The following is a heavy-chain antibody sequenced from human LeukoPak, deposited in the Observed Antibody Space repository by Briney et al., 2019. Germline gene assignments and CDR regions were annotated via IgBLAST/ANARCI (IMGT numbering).Heavy chain of an antibody. V-gene: IGHV4-39*01. CDR2: IYYRGST. CDR3: ARHLSSFKWGSFYTDHYLDN. CDR1: GGSINNSSYF. Sequence: SETLSLTCTVSGGSINNSSYFWGGMRQYPGKELEWIASIYYRGSTYYNPSLKSRVTIFLDTSESQVSLRLYSVTAADTAVYYCARHLSSFKWGSFYTDHYLDNCGQGTLVTVSS. J-gene: IGHJ4*02. D-gene: IGHD3-16*01.